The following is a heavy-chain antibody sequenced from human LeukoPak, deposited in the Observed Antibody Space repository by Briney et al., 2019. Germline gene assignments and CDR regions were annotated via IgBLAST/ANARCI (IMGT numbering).Heavy chain of an antibody. Sequence: PGGSLRLSCAASGFTFSSYSMDSVRQAPGKGLEWVSSISSSSSYIYYADSVKGRFTISRDNAKNSLYLQMNSLRAEDTAVYYCARGTHSGYDFDYWGQGTLVTVSS. CDR1: GFTFSSYS. CDR2: ISSSSSYI. CDR3: ARGTHSGYDFDY. J-gene: IGHJ4*02. V-gene: IGHV3-21*01. D-gene: IGHD5-12*01.